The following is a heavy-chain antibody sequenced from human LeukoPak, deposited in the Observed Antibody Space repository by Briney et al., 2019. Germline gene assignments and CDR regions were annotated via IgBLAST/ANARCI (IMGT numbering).Heavy chain of an antibody. V-gene: IGHV3-7*01. Sequence: GGSLRLSCATSGYSFNNDWMDWVRQAPGKGLEWVANINQDGSEKNCLDSVKGRFTISRDNAQNSLYLQMNGLRVEDTAVYYCTRRLDEWGQGTLVTVS. D-gene: IGHD3-16*01. CDR3: TRRLDE. CDR1: GYSFNNDW. CDR2: INQDGSEK. J-gene: IGHJ4*02.